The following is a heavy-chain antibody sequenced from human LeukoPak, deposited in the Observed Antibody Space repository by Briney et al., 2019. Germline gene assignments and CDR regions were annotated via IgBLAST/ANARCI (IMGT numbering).Heavy chain of an antibody. D-gene: IGHD3-16*02. CDR2: IKSKTDGGTT. CDR3: TTESRLYDYVWGSYRPGGD. CDR1: GFTFSSYA. Sequence: GGSLRLSCAASGFTFSSYAMSWVRQAPGKGLEWVGRIKSKTDGGTTDYAAPVKGRFTISRDDSKNTLYLQMNSLKTEDTAVYYCTTESRLYDYVWGSYRPGGDWGQGTLVTVSS. V-gene: IGHV3-15*01. J-gene: IGHJ4*02.